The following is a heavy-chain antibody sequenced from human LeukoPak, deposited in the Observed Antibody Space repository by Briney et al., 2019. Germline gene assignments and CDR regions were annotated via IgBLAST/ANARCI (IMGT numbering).Heavy chain of an antibody. CDR3: ARGSIRYFDWLLPYYYYYYGMDV. D-gene: IGHD3-9*01. V-gene: IGHV1-8*01. CDR2: MNPNSGNT. Sequence: ASVTVSCKASGYAFTSYDINWVRQAPGQGLEWMGWMNPNSGNTGYAQKFQGRVTMTRNTSISTAYMELSSLRSEDTAVYYCARGSIRYFDWLLPYYYYYYGMDVWGQGTTVTVSS. J-gene: IGHJ6*02. CDR1: GYAFTSYD.